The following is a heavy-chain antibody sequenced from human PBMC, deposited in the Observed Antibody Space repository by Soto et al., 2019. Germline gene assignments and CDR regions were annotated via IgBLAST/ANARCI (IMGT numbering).Heavy chain of an antibody. V-gene: IGHV3-53*01. CDR3: AGEGIVATIGSTYYYYGMDV. J-gene: IGHJ6*02. D-gene: IGHD5-12*01. CDR1: GLTVSSSY. CDR2: IYSAGST. Sequence: PGGSLRLSCAASGLTVSSSYMSWVRQAPGKGLQWVSVIYSAGSTYYANSVKGRFTISRDNSKNTLYLQMNSLRAEDTAVYYCAGEGIVATIGSTYYYYGMDVWGQGTTVTVS.